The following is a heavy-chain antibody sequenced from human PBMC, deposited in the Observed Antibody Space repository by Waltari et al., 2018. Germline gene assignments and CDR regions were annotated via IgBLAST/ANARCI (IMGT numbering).Heavy chain of an antibody. J-gene: IGHJ5*02. Sequence: QLQLQQRGAGLLKPSETLSLTCSLPGGSLSGYFWNWIRQPPGKGLEWIGQINTGGYTTYNPSLKSRVTMSVDKSKNEFSLNLTSVTAADTAVYYCAQGSSWYDPWGQGTLVIVSS. CDR1: GGSLSGYF. CDR2: INTGGYT. V-gene: IGHV4-34*02. CDR3: AQGSSWYDP.